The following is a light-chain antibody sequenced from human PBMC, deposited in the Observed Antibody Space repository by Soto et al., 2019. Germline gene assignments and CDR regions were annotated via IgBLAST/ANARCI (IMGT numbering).Light chain of an antibody. J-gene: IGLJ2*01. V-gene: IGLV2-14*01. Sequence: QSVLTLPASVSGSPGQSITISCTGTSSDVGGYNYVSWYQQHPGKAPKLMIYDVSNRPSGVSNRFSGSKSGNTASLTISGLQAEDEADYYCSSYSSISTLVFGGGTQLTVL. CDR1: SSDVGGYNY. CDR3: SSYSSISTLV. CDR2: DVS.